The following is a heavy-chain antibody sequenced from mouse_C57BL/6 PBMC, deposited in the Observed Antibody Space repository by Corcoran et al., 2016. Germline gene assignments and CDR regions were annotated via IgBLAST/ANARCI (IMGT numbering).Heavy chain of an antibody. CDR1: GYTFTTYG. D-gene: IGHD1-1*01. J-gene: IGHJ2*01. V-gene: IGHV9-3*01. CDR2: INTYSGVP. Sequence: QIQLVQSGPELKKPGETVKISCKASGYTFTTYGMSWVKQAPGKGLKWMGWINTYSGVPTYADDFKGRFAFSLETSASTAYLQINNLKNEDTATYCCAKGDYYGTPFDYWGQGTTLTVSS. CDR3: AKGDYYGTPFDY.